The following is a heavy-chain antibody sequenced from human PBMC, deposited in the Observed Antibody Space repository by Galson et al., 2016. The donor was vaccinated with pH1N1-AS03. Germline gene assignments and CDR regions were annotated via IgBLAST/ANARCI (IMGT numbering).Heavy chain of an antibody. J-gene: IGHJ3*02. Sequence: SLRLSCAASGFIFTSYTMHWVRQAPGKGLEWVAVISFDGNNRYYMDSVKGRFSISRDDSKNTLYLQMNSLRAEDTAVYYCARGPGYSYSLGAFDIWGQGTMVTVSS. CDR1: GFIFTSYT. CDR3: ARGPGYSYSLGAFDI. D-gene: IGHD5-18*01. V-gene: IGHV3-30-3*01. CDR2: ISFDGNNR.